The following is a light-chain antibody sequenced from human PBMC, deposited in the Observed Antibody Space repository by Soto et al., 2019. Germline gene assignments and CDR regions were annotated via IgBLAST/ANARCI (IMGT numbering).Light chain of an antibody. CDR3: CSYAGSYTLV. CDR2: DVN. CDR1: SSDVGGYNY. J-gene: IGLJ1*01. Sequence: CTGTSSDVGGYNYVSWYQQHPGKAPKLMIYDVNKRPSGVPDRFSGSKSGNTASLTISGLQAEDEADYYCCSYAGSYTLVFGTGTKLTVL. V-gene: IGLV2-11*01.